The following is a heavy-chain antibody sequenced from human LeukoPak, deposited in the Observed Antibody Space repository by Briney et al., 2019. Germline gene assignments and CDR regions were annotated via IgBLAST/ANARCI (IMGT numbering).Heavy chain of an antibody. CDR3: ARQVLLWFGELSSGDADY. Sequence: PSETLSLTYTVSGGSISSSSYYWGWIRQPPGKGLEWIGSIYYSGSTYYNPSLKSRVTISVDTSKNQFSLKLSSVTAADTAVYYCARQVLLWFGELSSGDADYWGQGTLVTVSS. D-gene: IGHD3-10*01. J-gene: IGHJ4*02. V-gene: IGHV4-39*01. CDR2: IYYSGST. CDR1: GGSISSSSYY.